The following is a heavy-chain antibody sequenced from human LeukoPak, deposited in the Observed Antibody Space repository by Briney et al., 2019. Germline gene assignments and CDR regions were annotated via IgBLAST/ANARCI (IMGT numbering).Heavy chain of an antibody. Sequence: ASVKVSCKASGYTFTSYAMNWVRQPPGQGLEWVGWINTNTGNPTYAQGSTGRFVFSLDTSVSTAYLQISSLKAEDTAVYYCARDSDSGSIPSFDYWGQGTLVTVSS. CDR3: ARDSDSGSIPSFDY. D-gene: IGHD3-10*01. CDR2: INTNTGNP. CDR1: GYTFTSYA. V-gene: IGHV7-4-1*02. J-gene: IGHJ4*02.